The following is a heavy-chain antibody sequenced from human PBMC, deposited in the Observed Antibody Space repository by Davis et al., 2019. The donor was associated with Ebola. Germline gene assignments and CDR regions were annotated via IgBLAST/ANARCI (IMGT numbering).Heavy chain of an antibody. V-gene: IGHV1-46*01. CDR2: INPSGGST. CDR1: GYTFISYY. Sequence: AASVKVSCKASGYTFISYYMHWVRQAPGQGLEWMGIINPSGGSTSYAQKFQGRVTMTRDTSTSTVYMELSSLRSEDTAVYYCARGSEITMARVAAFDIWGQGTMVTVSS. CDR3: ARGSEITMARVAAFDI. D-gene: IGHD3-10*01. J-gene: IGHJ3*02.